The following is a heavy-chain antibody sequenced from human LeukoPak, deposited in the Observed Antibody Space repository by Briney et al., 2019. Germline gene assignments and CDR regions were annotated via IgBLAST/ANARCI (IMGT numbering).Heavy chain of an antibody. J-gene: IGHJ4*02. Sequence: GGSLRLSCAASGFTYSNYWMHWVRQAPGKGLVWVSRINSDGSSTKYADSVKGRFTISRDNARNTLDLQMNSLRAEDTAVYYCARDKGPFDYWGQGTLVTVSP. CDR3: ARDKGPFDY. CDR2: INSDGSST. CDR1: GFTYSNYW. V-gene: IGHV3-74*03.